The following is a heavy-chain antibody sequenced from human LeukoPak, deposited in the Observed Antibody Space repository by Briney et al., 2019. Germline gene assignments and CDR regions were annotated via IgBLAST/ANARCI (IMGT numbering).Heavy chain of an antibody. D-gene: IGHD5-18*01. V-gene: IGHV3-43D*03. Sequence: GGSLRLSCAASGFTFDDYAMHWVRQAPGKGLEWVSLISWDGGSTYYADSVKGRFTISRDNSKNSLYLQMNSLRAEDTALYYCAKDINPVDTAMVPDYWGQGTLVTVSS. CDR2: ISWDGGST. J-gene: IGHJ4*02. CDR1: GFTFDDYA. CDR3: AKDINPVDTAMVPDY.